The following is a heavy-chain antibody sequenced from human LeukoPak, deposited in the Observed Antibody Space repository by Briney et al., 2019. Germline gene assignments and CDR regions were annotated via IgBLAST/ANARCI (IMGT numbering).Heavy chain of an antibody. CDR1: GFTFSSYS. CDR3: AKALIVVVPAAPDY. D-gene: IGHD2-2*01. CDR2: ISSSSSTI. V-gene: IGHV3-48*01. Sequence: PGGSLRLSCAASGFTFSSYSMNWVLQAPGKGLEWVSYISSSSSTIYYADSVKGRFTISRDNAMNSLYLQMNSLRAEDTAVYYCAKALIVVVPAAPDYWGQGTLVTVSS. J-gene: IGHJ4*02.